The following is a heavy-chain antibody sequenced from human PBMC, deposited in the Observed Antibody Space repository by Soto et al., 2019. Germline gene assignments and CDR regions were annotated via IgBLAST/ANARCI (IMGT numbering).Heavy chain of an antibody. D-gene: IGHD4-4*01. CDR1: GGTFISYV. Sequence: ASVKVSCKASGGTFISYVYNWVRQAPGQGLEWMGGIIPMFNITNFAQKFQGRITITADESTTTAYMELSSLRSEDTAVYYCARWPTVSRPPYGIAVWGQGTTVIAP. V-gene: IGHV1-69*13. J-gene: IGHJ6*02. CDR2: IIPMFNIT. CDR3: ARWPTVSRPPYGIAV.